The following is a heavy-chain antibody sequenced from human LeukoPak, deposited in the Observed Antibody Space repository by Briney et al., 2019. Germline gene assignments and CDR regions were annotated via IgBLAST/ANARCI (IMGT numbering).Heavy chain of an antibody. CDR3: ARVGVEYGGLPRGFDY. CDR2: IIPIFGTA. J-gene: IGHJ4*02. CDR1: GGTFISYA. Sequence: GSSVKVSCKASGGTFISYAISWVRQAPGQGLEWMGGIIPIFGTANYAQKFQGRVTITADESTSTAYMELSSLRSEDTAVYYCARVGVEYGGLPRGFDYWGQGTLVTVSS. V-gene: IGHV1-69*01. D-gene: IGHD4-23*01.